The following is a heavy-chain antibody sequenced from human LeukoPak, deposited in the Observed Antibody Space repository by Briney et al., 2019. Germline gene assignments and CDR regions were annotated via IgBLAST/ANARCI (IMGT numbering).Heavy chain of an antibody. D-gene: IGHD2-2*01. V-gene: IGHV4-59*08. CDR2: INYRGET. CDR1: GASTSSSF. J-gene: IGHJ5*02. CDR3: ARHRYCSSTSCPPSGWFDP. Sequence: SETLSLTCTVSGASTSSSFWSWIRQSPGKGLEWIGYINYRGETSQNPSLESRVSMSVDTSKNQISLQLTSVTAADTAVYYCARHRYCSSTSCPPSGWFDPWGQGTLVTVSS.